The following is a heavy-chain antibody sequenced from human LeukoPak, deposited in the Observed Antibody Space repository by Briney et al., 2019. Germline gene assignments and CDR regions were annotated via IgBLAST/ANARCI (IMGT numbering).Heavy chain of an antibody. CDR3: ARDWEAGGYAY. CDR1: GGSISSSSYY. CDR2: IYYSGST. J-gene: IGHJ4*02. V-gene: IGHV4-39*07. D-gene: IGHD2-15*01. Sequence: SETLSLTCTVSGGSISSSSYYWGWIRQPPGKGLEWIGSIYYSGSTYYNPSLKSRVTISVDTSKNQFSLKLSSVTAADTAVYYCARDWEAGGYAYWGQGTLVTVSS.